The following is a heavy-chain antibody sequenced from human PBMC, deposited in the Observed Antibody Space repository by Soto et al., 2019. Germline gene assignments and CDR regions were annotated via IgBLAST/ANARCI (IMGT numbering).Heavy chain of an antibody. CDR1: GFTFSSYA. Sequence: QVQLVESGGGVVQPGRSLRLSCAASGFTFSSYAMHWVRQAPGKGLEWVAVISYDGSNKYYADSVKGRFTISRDNSKNTLYLPMNSLRAEDTAVYYCAPSGSHYDYWGQGTLVTVSS. CDR3: APSGSHYDY. CDR2: ISYDGSNK. D-gene: IGHD1-26*01. V-gene: IGHV3-30-3*01. J-gene: IGHJ4*02.